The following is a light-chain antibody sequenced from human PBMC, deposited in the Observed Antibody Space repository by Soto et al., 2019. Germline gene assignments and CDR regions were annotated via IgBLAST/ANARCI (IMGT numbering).Light chain of an antibody. CDR3: SSYRNSNTVV. J-gene: IGLJ2*01. CDR2: EVN. Sequence: QSVLTQPASVSGSPGQSITISCTGTSSDVGGYNYVSWYQQHPGKAPKLMIYEVNNRPSGVSNRFSGSKSGNTASLTISGLQAEDEADYYCSSYRNSNTVVFGGGTKLTVL. CDR1: SSDVGGYNY. V-gene: IGLV2-14*01.